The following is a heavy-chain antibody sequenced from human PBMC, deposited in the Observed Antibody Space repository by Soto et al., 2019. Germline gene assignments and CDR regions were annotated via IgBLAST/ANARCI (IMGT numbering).Heavy chain of an antibody. J-gene: IGHJ3*02. CDR2: IYTSGST. D-gene: IGHD3-10*01. V-gene: IGHV4-4*07. CDR1: GGSFSSYY. Sequence: PSETLSLTCTVSGGSFSSYYWSWIRQPAGKGLEWIGRIYTSGSTNYNPSLKSRVTMSVDTSKNQFSLKLSSVTAADTAVYYCARDPLNYGSGPHAFDIWGQGTMATVPS. CDR3: ARDPLNYGSGPHAFDI.